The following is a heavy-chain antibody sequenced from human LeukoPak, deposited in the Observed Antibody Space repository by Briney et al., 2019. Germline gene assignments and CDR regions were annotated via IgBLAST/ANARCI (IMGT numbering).Heavy chain of an antibody. CDR2: ISDGGSQK. Sequence: GRSLRLSCVASGFTFSDYPMHWVRQAPAKGLEWVTIISDGGSQKYYADSVKGRFTISRDNSKNTLFLQMNSLRAEDTAVYFCARDNYSSSWYRGEFVYWGQGTLVAVSS. CDR1: GFTFSDYP. D-gene: IGHD6-13*01. CDR3: ARDNYSSSWYRGEFVY. J-gene: IGHJ4*02. V-gene: IGHV3-30*04.